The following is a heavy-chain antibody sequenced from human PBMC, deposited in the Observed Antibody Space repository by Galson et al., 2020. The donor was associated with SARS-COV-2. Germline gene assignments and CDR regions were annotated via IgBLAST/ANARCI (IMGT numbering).Heavy chain of an antibody. CDR3: ARELGVRGVIPGDAFDI. J-gene: IGHJ3*02. CDR1: GGTFSSYA. V-gene: IGHV1-69*04. Sequence: SVKVSCKASGGTFSSYAISWVRQAPGQGREWMGRIIPILGIANYAQKFQGRVTITADKSTSTAYMELSSLRSEDTAVYYCARELGVRGVIPGDAFDIWGQGTMVTISS. CDR2: IIPILGIA. D-gene: IGHD3-10*01.